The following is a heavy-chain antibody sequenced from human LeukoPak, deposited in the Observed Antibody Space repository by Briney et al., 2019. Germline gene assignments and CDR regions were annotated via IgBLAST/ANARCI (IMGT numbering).Heavy chain of an antibody. V-gene: IGHV1-2*02. D-gene: IGHD6-6*01. CDR1: AYTFTVYY. J-gene: IGHJ6*03. Sequence: ASVNVSCKSAAYTFTVYYINWVRQAPGQGLERMGGINSNTSGTNYAQKFQGRVTMTRDKSTTTAYMELNRLRSDDTAVYYCARVRRPEYSSSSYYYYMDVWGKGTTVTVSS. CDR3: ARVRRPEYSSSSYYYYMDV. CDR2: INSNTSGT.